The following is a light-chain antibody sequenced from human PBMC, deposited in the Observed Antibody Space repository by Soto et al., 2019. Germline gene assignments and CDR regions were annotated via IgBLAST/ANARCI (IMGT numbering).Light chain of an antibody. V-gene: IGKV3-20*01. J-gene: IGKJ1*01. CDR1: QSVSSNY. Sequence: EIVLTQSPGTLSLSPGERATLSCRASQSVSSNYLAWYQQKPGQAPRLLIYDASSRATGIPERFSGSGFGTDFTLTISRLEPEDFAVYYCQQYGSSPRTFGQGTKVEIK. CDR2: DAS. CDR3: QQYGSSPRT.